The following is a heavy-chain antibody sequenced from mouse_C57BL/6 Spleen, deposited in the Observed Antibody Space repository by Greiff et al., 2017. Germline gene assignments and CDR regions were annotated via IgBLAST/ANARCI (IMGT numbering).Heavy chain of an antibody. CDR1: GFTFSSYA. CDR3: TRDYFGSSYDYFDC. V-gene: IGHV5-9-1*02. CDR2: SSSGGDYI. D-gene: IGHD1-1*01. J-gene: IGHJ2*01. Sequence: EVHLVESGAGLVKPGGSLKLSCAASGFTFSSYAMSWVRQTPEKRLEWVAYSSSGGDYIYYADTVKGRFTISRNNARNTLYLQMSSLKSEDTAMYCCTRDYFGSSYDYFDCWGQGTTRTVSS.